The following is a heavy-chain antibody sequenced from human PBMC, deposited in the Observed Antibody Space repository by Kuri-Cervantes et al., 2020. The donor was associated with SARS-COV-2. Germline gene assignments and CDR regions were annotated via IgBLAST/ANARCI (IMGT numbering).Heavy chain of an antibody. D-gene: IGHD2-2*01. CDR2: IIPLFGTT. CDR1: GGTFSSYA. CDR3: ARPYCTSSTCYDGTFDS. V-gene: IGHV1-69*06. Sequence: SVKVSCKASGGTFSSYAVTWVRQAPGRGFEWMGRIIPLFGTTIYAEKFQGRVTITADKSTNTAYMGLSSLRSEDTAVYYCARPYCTSSTCYDGTFDSWGQGTLVTVSS. J-gene: IGHJ4*02.